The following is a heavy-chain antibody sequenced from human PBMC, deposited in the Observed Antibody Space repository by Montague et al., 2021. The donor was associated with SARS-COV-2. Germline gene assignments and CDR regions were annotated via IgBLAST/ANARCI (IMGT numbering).Heavy chain of an antibody. V-gene: IGHV4-39*01. J-gene: IGHJ3*02. D-gene: IGHD3-10*01. CDR1: GGSITRNYY. CDR2: IYYSGTT. CDR3: ARPLVRGVPKAFDI. Sequence: SETLSLTCTVSGGSITRNYYWGWIRQPPGKGLEWVGNIYYSGTTXXNPXXXSRVTISVDASKNQFSLNLTSVTAADTAVYYCARPLVRGVPKAFDIWGQGALAIVSS.